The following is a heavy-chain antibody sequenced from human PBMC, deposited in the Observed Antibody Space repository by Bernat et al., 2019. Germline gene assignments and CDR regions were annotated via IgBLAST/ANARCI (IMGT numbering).Heavy chain of an antibody. CDR3: AREGQQLAYYFDY. CDR2: IWYDGSNK. V-gene: IGHV3-33*01. Sequence: QAQLVESGGGVVQPGRSLRLSCAASGFTFSSYGMHWVRQAPGKGLEWVAVIWYDGSNKYYADSVKGRFTISRDNSKNTLYLQMNSLRAEDTAVYYCAREGQQLAYYFDYWGQGTLVTVSS. D-gene: IGHD6-13*01. CDR1: GFTFSSYG. J-gene: IGHJ4*02.